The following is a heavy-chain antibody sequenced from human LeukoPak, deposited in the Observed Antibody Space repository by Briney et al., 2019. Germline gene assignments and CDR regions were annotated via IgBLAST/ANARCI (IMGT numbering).Heavy chain of an antibody. D-gene: IGHD1-26*01. CDR3: ARDHRYSGSYFWFDP. V-gene: IGHV1-18*01. CDR1: GYTFTSYG. CDR2: ISAYNGNT. J-gene: IGHJ5*02. Sequence: ASVKVSCKASGYTFTSYGISWVRQAPGQGLEWMGWISAYNGNTNYAQKLQGRVTMTTDTSTSTAYMELRSLRSDDTAVYYCARDHRYSGSYFWFDPWSQGTLVTVSS.